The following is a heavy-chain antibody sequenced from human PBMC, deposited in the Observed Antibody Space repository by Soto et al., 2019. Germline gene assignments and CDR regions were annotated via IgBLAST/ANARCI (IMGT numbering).Heavy chain of an antibody. Sequence: SVKVSCKASGGTFSSYAISWVRQAPGQGLEWMGGIIPIFGTANYAQKFQGRVTITADESTSTAYMELSSLRSEDTAVYYCASRRAARYYYYYYGMDVWGQGTTVTVSS. V-gene: IGHV1-69*13. D-gene: IGHD6-13*01. CDR2: IIPIFGTA. CDR1: GGTFSSYA. J-gene: IGHJ6*02. CDR3: ASRRAARYYYYYYGMDV.